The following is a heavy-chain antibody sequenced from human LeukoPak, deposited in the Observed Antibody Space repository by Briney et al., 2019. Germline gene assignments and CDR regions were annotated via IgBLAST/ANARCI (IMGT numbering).Heavy chain of an antibody. V-gene: IGHV1-2*02. CDR2: INPNSGGT. CDR1: GYTFTSYG. CDR3: ARWVPIYYMDV. D-gene: IGHD3-3*01. Sequence: ASVKVSCKASGYTFTSYGISWVRQAPGQGLEWMGWINPNSGGTNYAQKFQGRVTMTRDTSISTAYMELSRLRSDDTAVYYCARWVPIYYMDVWGKGTTVTVSS. J-gene: IGHJ6*03.